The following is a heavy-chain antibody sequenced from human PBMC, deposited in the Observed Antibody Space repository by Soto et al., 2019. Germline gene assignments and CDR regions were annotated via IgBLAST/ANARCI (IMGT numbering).Heavy chain of an antibody. CDR1: GGSISSYY. CDR2: IYYSRST. D-gene: IGHD3-9*01. Sequence: SDTLSLTRTVSGGSISSYYWSRIRQPPGKGLDRIGYIYYSRSTNYNPSLKRRVTISVDTSKHQFSLKLRSVTPADPAVYSRESRGDILTGYPSMDYWGQGTLVHGS. CDR3: ESRGDILTGYPSMDY. V-gene: IGHV4-59*07. J-gene: IGHJ4*02.